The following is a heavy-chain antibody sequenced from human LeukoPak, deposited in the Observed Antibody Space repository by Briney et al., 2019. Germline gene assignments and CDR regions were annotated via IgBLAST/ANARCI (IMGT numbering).Heavy chain of an antibody. CDR1: GGSFSGYY. J-gene: IGHJ4*02. V-gene: IGHV4-34*01. CDR2: INHSGST. Sequence: SETLSLTCAVYGGSFSGYYWSWIRQPPGKGLEWIGEINHSGSTNYNPSLKSRVTISVDTSKNQFSLKLSSVTAADTAVYYCARGTTVTPFDYWGQGTLATVSS. CDR3: ARGTTVTPFDY. D-gene: IGHD4-11*01.